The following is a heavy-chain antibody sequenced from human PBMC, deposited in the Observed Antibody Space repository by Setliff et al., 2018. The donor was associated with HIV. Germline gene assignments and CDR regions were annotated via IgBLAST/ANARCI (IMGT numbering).Heavy chain of an antibody. V-gene: IGHV3-49*04. CDR2: IGSKTYGGTT. Sequence: PGGSLRLSCTTSGFMFGDYAVSWVRQAPGKGLEWVGFIGSKTYGGTTEYAASVKGRFTISRDDSKSVAHLQMNSLKTEDTAVYYCTRHLGYCSGDTCYSYDYDSRGPWFFDPWGQGTLVT. J-gene: IGHJ5*02. CDR1: GFMFGDYA. CDR3: TRHLGYCSGDTCYSYDYDSRGPWFFDP. D-gene: IGHD2-15*01.